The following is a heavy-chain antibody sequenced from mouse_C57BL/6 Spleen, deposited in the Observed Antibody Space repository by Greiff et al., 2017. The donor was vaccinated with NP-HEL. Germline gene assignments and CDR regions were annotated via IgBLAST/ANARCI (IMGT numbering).Heavy chain of an antibody. CDR1: GYTFTSYW. CDR3: ARSPNYYGSSAWFAY. J-gene: IGHJ3*01. D-gene: IGHD1-1*01. CDR2: IYPGSGST. V-gene: IGHV1-55*01. Sequence: QVQLQQPGAELVKPGASVKMFCKASGYTFTSYWITWVKQRPGQGLEWIGDIYPGSGSTNYNEKFKSKATLTVDTSSSTAYMQLSSLTSEDSAVYYCARSPNYYGSSAWFAYWGQGTLVTVSA.